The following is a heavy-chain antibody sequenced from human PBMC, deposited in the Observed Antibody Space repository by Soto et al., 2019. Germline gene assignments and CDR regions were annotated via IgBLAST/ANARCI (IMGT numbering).Heavy chain of an antibody. V-gene: IGHV4-31*03. CDR3: ARMYSSGSGWFHP. Sequence: SSETLSLTCSVSGYSITAVGYYWSWIRQHPGKGLEWIGSFYSSGSIIYNPSLKSRVSISGDTSRNQFSMTLTSVTAADTALYYCARMYSSGSGWFHPWGQGTLVTVSS. D-gene: IGHD3-22*01. CDR1: GYSITAVGYY. CDR2: FYSSGSI. J-gene: IGHJ5*02.